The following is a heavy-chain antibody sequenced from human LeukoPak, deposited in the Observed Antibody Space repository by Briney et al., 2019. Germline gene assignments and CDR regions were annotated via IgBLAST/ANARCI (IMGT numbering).Heavy chain of an antibody. Sequence: ASVKVSCKASGYTFTSYYMHWVRQAPGQGLEWMGIINPSGGSTSYAQKFQGRVTMTRDMSTSTVYMELSSLRSEDTAVYYCARLETPGTFDIWGQGTLVTVSS. CDR1: GYTFTSYY. CDR2: INPSGGST. V-gene: IGHV1-46*01. CDR3: ARLETPGTFDI. J-gene: IGHJ3*02.